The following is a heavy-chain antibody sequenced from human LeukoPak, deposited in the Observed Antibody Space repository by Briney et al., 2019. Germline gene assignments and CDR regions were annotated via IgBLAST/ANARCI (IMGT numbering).Heavy chain of an antibody. CDR3: AKGDCSSTSCFSDY. V-gene: IGHV3-23*01. CDR2: ISGSGGST. Sequence: GGSLRLSCAASGFTFSSYAMSWVRQAPGKGLEWVSAISGSGGSTYYADSEKGRFTISRDNSKNTLYLQMNSLRAEDTAVYYCAKGDCSSTSCFSDYWGQGTLVTVSS. J-gene: IGHJ4*02. D-gene: IGHD2-2*01. CDR1: GFTFSSYA.